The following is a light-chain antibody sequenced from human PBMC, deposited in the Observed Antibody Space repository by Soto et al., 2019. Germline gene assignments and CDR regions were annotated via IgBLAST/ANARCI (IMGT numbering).Light chain of an antibody. CDR1: SSNIGSNY. CDR2: RNN. V-gene: IGLV1-47*01. Sequence: QSVLTQPPSASGTPGQRVTISCSGSSSNIGSNYVYWYQQLPGTAPKLLIYRNNQRPSGVPDRFSGSKSGTSASLAISGLRSKDEADYYCAAWDDSLSDPCVFGGGTKLTVL. CDR3: AAWDDSLSDPCV. J-gene: IGLJ3*02.